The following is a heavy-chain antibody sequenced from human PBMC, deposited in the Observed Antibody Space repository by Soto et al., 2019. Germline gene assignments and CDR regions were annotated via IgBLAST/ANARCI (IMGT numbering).Heavy chain of an antibody. J-gene: IGHJ1*01. V-gene: IGHV3-23*01. CDR3: AKADGEQWLIPHLDN. CDR2: ISCCGGST. D-gene: IGHD6-19*01. Sequence: LRLSCEASGFNFKKFAMGWVRQAPGEGLEWVSGISCCGGSTFYADSVKGRFSLARDDSKNTLSLQLNSLRVEDTAHYYCAKADGEQWLIPHLDNWGQGTQVTVS. CDR1: GFNFKKFA.